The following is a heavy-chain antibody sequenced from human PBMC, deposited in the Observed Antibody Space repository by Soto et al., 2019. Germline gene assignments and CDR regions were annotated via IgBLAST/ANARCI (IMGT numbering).Heavy chain of an antibody. CDR2: INPNSGGT. Sequence: ASVQVSCKSSGYTVTGYYIHCVRQAPGQGLERMGWINPNSGGTNYAQKFQGRVTMTRDTSISTAYMELSRLRADVSAVYYCASGGWYIGAPFDYWGQGTLVTVSS. CDR1: GYTVTGYY. CDR3: ASGGWYIGAPFDY. J-gene: IGHJ4*02. V-gene: IGHV1-2*02. D-gene: IGHD6-19*01.